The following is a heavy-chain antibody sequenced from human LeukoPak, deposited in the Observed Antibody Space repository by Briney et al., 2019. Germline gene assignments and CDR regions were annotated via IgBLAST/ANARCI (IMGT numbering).Heavy chain of an antibody. D-gene: IGHD4-23*01. V-gene: IGHV3-21*01. Sequence: PGGSLRLSCAASGFTFSTYSMNWVRQAPGKGLEWVSSISSSSTDIYYGDSVKGRFAISRDNAKNSLYLQMNSLRAEDTAVYYCARDYGGSSPFDYWGQGTLVTVSS. J-gene: IGHJ4*02. CDR1: GFTFSTYS. CDR3: ARDYGGSSPFDY. CDR2: ISSSSTDI.